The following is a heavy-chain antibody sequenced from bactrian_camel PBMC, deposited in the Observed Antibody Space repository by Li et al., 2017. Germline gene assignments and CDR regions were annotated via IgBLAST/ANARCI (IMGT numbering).Heavy chain of an antibody. CDR1: VFDDRTAY. Sequence: HVQLVESGGGSVQAGGSLRLSCAASVFDDRTAYMAWFLQAPGKEREGSATIDSDGSTSYADAVKGRFTISRDNAKNTLYLHMNNLKPDDTAMYYCAAHATYSGGYYTPFLSSNLRYWGQGTQVTVS. D-gene: IGHD2*01. V-gene: IGHV3S26*01. CDR3: AAHATYSGGYYTPFLSSNLRY. J-gene: IGHJ4*01. CDR2: IDSDGST.